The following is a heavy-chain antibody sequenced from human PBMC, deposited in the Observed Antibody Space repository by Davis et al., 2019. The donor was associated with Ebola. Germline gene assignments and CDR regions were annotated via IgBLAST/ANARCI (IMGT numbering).Heavy chain of an antibody. CDR1: GFTFSSYA. CDR3: AKGGPSSSWYIPHFPFDY. CDR2: ISGSGGST. J-gene: IGHJ4*02. D-gene: IGHD6-13*01. V-gene: IGHV3-23*01. Sequence: GESLKISCAASGFTFSSYAMSWVRQAPGKGLEWVSAISGSGGSTYYADSVKGRFTISRDNSKNTLHLQMNSLRAEDTAVYYCAKGGPSSSWYIPHFPFDYWGQGTLVTVSS.